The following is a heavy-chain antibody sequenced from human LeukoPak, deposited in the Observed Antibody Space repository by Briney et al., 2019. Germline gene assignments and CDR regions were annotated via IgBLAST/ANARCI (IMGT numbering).Heavy chain of an antibody. CDR3: AKESHREGMVRGVIIANH. Sequence: GGSLRLSCVVSGFTLSSYAMSWVRQAPGKGLEWVAATSSSDSGKYHADSVRGRFTISRDNSKNTLYLQMNSLRAEDTAVYYCAKESHREGMVRGVIIANHWGQGTLVTVSS. J-gene: IGHJ4*02. V-gene: IGHV3-23*01. CDR2: TSSSDSGK. CDR1: GFTLSSYA. D-gene: IGHD3-10*01.